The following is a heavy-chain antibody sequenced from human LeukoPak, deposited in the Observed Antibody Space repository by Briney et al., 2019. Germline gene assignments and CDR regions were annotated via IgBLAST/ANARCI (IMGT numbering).Heavy chain of an antibody. CDR2: IIPILGIA. J-gene: IGHJ4*02. D-gene: IGHD6-13*01. CDR1: GGTFSSYA. V-gene: IGHV1-69*04. Sequence: GASVKVSCKASGGTFSSYAISWVRQAPGQGLEWMGRIIPILGIANYAQKFQGRVTITADKSTSTAYMELSSLRSEDTAVYYCARDGSSWSPSTDYWGQGTLVTVSS. CDR3: ARDGSSWSPSTDY.